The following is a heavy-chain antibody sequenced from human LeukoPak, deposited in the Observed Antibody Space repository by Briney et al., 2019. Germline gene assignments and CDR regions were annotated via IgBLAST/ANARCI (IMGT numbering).Heavy chain of an antibody. CDR1: GFTFDDYA. V-gene: IGHV3-9*01. D-gene: IGHD6-13*01. CDR3: AKSQQQLIPRNAFDI. CDR2: ISWNSGSI. J-gene: IGHJ3*02. Sequence: GGSLRLSCAASGFTFDDYAMHWVRQAPGKGLEWVSGISWNSGSIGYADSVKGRFTISRDNAKNSLYLQMNSLRAEDTALYYCAKSQQQLIPRNAFDIWGQGTMVTVSS.